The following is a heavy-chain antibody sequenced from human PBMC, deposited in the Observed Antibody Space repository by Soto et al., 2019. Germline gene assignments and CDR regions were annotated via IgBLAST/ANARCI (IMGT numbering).Heavy chain of an antibody. CDR1: GYTFTSYG. Sequence: QVQLVQSGAEVKKPGASVKVSCKASGYTFTSYGISWVRQAPGQGLEWMGWISAYNGNTNYAQKLQGRVTMTTDTSTSTAYMELRSLRSDDTAVYYCAWYKSLSYYYGSGSQPRATGMDVWGQGTTVTVSS. CDR3: AWYKSLSYYYGSGSQPRATGMDV. V-gene: IGHV1-18*01. J-gene: IGHJ6*02. CDR2: ISAYNGNT. D-gene: IGHD3-10*01.